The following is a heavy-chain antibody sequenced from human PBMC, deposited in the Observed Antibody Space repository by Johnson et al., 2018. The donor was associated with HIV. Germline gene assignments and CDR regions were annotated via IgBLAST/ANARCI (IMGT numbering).Heavy chain of an antibody. D-gene: IGHD2/OR15-2a*01. CDR2: ILYDGRNK. Sequence: QVQLVESGGGLVQPGGSLRISCAASGFTFSNYAMHWVRQAPGKGLDWVAFILYDGRNKFYAESVKGRFTISRDNSQNTLYLQMNSLRAEDTAVFYCARARNIWYDFYDFDIWGQGTMVTVSS. V-gene: IGHV3-30*04. J-gene: IGHJ3*02. CDR1: GFTFSNYA. CDR3: ARARNIWYDFYDFDI.